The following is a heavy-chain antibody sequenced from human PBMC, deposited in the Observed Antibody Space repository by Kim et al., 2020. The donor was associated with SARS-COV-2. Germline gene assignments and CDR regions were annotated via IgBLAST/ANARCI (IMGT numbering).Heavy chain of an antibody. D-gene: IGHD4-4*01. CDR2: ISCDGGST. CDR1: GFTFDDYA. CDR3: AKDSDPVTNTLYYFDY. J-gene: IGHJ4*02. V-gene: IGHV3-43D*04. Sequence: GGSLRLSCSASGFTFDDYAMHWVRQAPGKGLECVSVISCDGGSTYYADSVKGRFTISRDNTKNFLYVQMNSLRAEDTALYYCAKDSDPVTNTLYYFDYWGQGALVTVAS.